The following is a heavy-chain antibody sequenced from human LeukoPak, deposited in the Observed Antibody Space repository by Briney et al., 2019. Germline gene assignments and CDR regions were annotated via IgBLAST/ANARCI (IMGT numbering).Heavy chain of an antibody. D-gene: IGHD3-22*01. V-gene: IGHV1-8*01. J-gene: IGHJ4*02. CDR2: MNPNSGNT. Sequence: ASVKVSCKASGYTFTSYDINWVRQATGQGLEWMGWMNPNSGNTGYAQKFQGRVTMTRNTSISTAYMELRSLRSDDTAVYYCARGMGSCSYSAAYYFDYWGQGTLVTVSS. CDR3: ARGMGSCSYSAAYYFDY. CDR1: GYTFTSYD.